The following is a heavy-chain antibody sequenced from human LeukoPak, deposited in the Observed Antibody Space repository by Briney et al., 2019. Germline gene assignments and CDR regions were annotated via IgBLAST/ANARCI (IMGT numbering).Heavy chain of an antibody. CDR2: INPDGRDT. CDR1: GSTFSSYA. D-gene: IGHD2-21*02. CDR3: TSWGDTTAEYFQR. J-gene: IGHJ1*01. Sequence: GGSLRLSCAASGSTFSSYAMSWVRQAPGKGLEWVAHINPDGRDTYYVDSVKGRFTISRDNAQNSMYLQMNSLRVEDTAVYYCTSWGDTTAEYFQRWGQGTLVTVSS. V-gene: IGHV3-7*01.